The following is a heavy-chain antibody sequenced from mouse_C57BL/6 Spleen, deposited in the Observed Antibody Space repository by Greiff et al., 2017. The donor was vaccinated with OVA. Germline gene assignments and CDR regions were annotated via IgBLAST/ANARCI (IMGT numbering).Heavy chain of an antibody. CDR3: ARGERLREFAY. CDR1: GYTFTDYN. J-gene: IGHJ3*01. Sequence: VQLQQSGPELVKPGASVKMSCKASGYTFTDYNMLWVKQSHGKSLEWIGYINPNNGGTSYNQKFKGKATLTVNKSSSTAYMELRSLTSEDSAVYYCARGERLREFAYWGQGTLVTVSA. CDR2: INPNNGGT. V-gene: IGHV1-22*01. D-gene: IGHD2-4*01.